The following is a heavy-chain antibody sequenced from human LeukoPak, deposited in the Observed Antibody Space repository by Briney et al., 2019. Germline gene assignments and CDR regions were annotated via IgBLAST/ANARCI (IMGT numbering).Heavy chain of an antibody. CDR1: GYTFTSYA. D-gene: IGHD6-13*01. V-gene: IGHV1-3*01. CDR3: ARDEAAADWAGLFTW. J-gene: IGHJ4*02. Sequence: GASVKVSCKASGYTFTSYAMHWVRQAPGQRLEWMGWINAGNGNTKYSQKFQGRVTITRDTSASTAYMELSSLRSEDTAVYYCARDEAAADWAGLFTWWGQGTLVTVSS. CDR2: INAGNGNT.